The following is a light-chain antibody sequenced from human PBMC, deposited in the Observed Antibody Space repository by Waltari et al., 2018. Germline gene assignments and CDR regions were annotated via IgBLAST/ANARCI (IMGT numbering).Light chain of an antibody. CDR2: FGS. V-gene: IGKV2-28*01. CDR3: MQALQTPWT. Sequence: DIVVTQSPLFLPVTPGEPASISCRSSQSLLDRNGYNLLDWYLQKPGQSPQLLIYFGSNRASGVPDRFSGSGSGRDFTLKISRVEAEDVGVYYCMQALQTPWTFGQGTKVEIK. CDR1: QSLLDRNGYNL. J-gene: IGKJ1*01.